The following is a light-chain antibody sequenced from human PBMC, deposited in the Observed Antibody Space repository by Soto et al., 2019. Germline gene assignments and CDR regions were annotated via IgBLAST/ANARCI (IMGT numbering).Light chain of an antibody. V-gene: IGLV2-14*01. Sequence: QPVLTQPASVSGSPGQSITISCTGTSSDIGTYIYVSWYQQHPGKAPKLLIYEVGNRPSGVSNRFSGSKSGNTASLTISGLQAEDEADYYCSSYTSSNSLVFGGGTKLTVL. CDR3: SSYTSSNSLV. CDR1: SSDIGTYIY. CDR2: EVG. J-gene: IGLJ2*01.